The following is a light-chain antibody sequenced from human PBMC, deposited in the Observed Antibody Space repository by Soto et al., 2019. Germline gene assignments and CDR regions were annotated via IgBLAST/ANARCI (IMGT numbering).Light chain of an antibody. CDR3: QQDRRSPPST. Sequence: EIVLTQSPGTLSLSPGERATLSCRASQSVSSSYLAWYQQKPGQAPRLLLYGASSRATGIPDRFSGSGSGTDFTLTISRLEPEDFAVYYCQQDRRSPPSTFGRGTPLEIK. J-gene: IGKJ5*01. V-gene: IGKV3-20*01. CDR1: QSVSSSY. CDR2: GAS.